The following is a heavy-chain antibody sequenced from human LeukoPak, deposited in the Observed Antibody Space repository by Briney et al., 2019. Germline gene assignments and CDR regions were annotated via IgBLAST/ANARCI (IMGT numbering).Heavy chain of an antibody. CDR3: AKIPGQRYFDY. V-gene: IGHV3-23*01. J-gene: IGHJ4*02. CDR1: GFTFNNYA. CDR2: IDGGGDAT. D-gene: IGHD3-16*02. Sequence: GGSLRLSCAASGFTFNNYAMGWVRQPPGKGLEWLSAIDGGGDATKYADSVKGRFTISRDNSKNTLYLQMNSLRADDTAVYFCAKIPGQRYFDYWGQGTLVTVSS.